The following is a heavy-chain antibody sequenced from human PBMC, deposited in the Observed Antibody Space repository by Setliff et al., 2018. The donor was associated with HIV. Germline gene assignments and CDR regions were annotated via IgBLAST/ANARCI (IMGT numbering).Heavy chain of an antibody. CDR3: ARHRDGGTYPLDY. CDR1: GYAISSGFY. V-gene: IGHV4-38-2*01. J-gene: IGHJ4*02. CDR2: INHSGGT. D-gene: IGHD1-26*01. Sequence: SETLSLTCAVSGYAISSGFYWGWIRQSPLRGLEWIGEINHSGGTRYNPSLRSRVTVSVNTSKNRFSLQLTSVTAADTAVYYCARHRDGGTYPLDYWGQGTLVTVSS.